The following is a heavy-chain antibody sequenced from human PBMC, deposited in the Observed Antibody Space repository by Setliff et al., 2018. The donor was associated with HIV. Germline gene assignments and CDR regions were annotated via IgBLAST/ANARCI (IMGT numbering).Heavy chain of an antibody. Sequence: PGGSLRLSCAASHFTFSTCAMTWVRQAPGKGLEWVSTISGSGGSTYYADSVKGRFTISRDNSKNTLYLQMNSLRAEDTAVYYCAKTRTGVYSSSPLYFDHWGQGTLVTVSS. V-gene: IGHV3-23*01. D-gene: IGHD6-6*01. J-gene: IGHJ4*02. CDR2: ISGSGGST. CDR3: AKTRTGVYSSSPLYFDH. CDR1: HFTFSTCA.